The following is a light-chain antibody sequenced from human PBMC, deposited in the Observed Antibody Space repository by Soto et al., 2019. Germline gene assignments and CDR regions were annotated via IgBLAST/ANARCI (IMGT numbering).Light chain of an antibody. CDR3: QKYTSAPII. V-gene: IGKV3-11*01. J-gene: IGKJ5*01. CDR1: QTVGVR. CDR2: EAS. Sequence: EIVLTQSPANLSSSPGERATLSCRASQTVGVRLAWYQHKPGQAPRLIIYEASNRAAGIPARFSGSGSGTHFTLTISSLQPEDVATYYCQKYTSAPIIFGQGTRLEIK.